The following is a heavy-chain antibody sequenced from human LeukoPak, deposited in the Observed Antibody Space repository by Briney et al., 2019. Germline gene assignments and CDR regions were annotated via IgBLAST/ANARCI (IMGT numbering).Heavy chain of an antibody. CDR2: IYYSGST. V-gene: IGHV4-59*08. CDR3: AGGVTYDYFDY. CDR1: GGSISSYY. Sequence: SETLSLTCTVSGGSISSYYWSWIRQPPGKGLEWIGYIYYSGSTNYNPSLKSRVTISVDTSKNQFSLKLSSVTAADTAVYYCAGGVTYDYFDYWGQGTLVTVSS. J-gene: IGHJ4*02.